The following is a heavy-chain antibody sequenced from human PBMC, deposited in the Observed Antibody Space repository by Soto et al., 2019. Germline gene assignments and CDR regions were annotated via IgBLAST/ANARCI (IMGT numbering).Heavy chain of an antibody. J-gene: IGHJ4*02. V-gene: IGHV3-74*01. Sequence: GGSLRLSCAASGFTFSSYAMNWVRQAPGKGLEWVSRIKYDGSDTYYADSVRGRCTISRDNAKNTLYLQMNSLRAEDTAVYYCVRGSIGWNGFDYWGQGTLVTVSS. D-gene: IGHD1-1*01. CDR1: GFTFSSYA. CDR3: VRGSIGWNGFDY. CDR2: IKYDGSDT.